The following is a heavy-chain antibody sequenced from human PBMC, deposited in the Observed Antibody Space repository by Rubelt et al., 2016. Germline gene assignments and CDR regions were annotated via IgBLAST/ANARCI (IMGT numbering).Heavy chain of an antibody. J-gene: IGHJ4*02. CDR3: ARDSSHLGY. D-gene: IGHD6-13*01. CDR1: GYSISSGYY. CDR2: IYHSGST. Sequence: QVQLQESGPGLVKPSETLSLTCTVSGYSISSGYYWGWIRQPPGKGLEWIGSIYHSGSTYYNPSLKSRVTISVDTSKNQFSLKLSSVTAADTAVYYCARDSSHLGYWGQGTLVTVSS. V-gene: IGHV4-38-2*02.